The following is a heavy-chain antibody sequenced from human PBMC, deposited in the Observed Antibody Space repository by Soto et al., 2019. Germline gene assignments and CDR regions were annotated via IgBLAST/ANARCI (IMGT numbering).Heavy chain of an antibody. CDR3: ARDVSSSWAFDYYYGMDV. D-gene: IGHD6-13*01. J-gene: IGHJ6*02. V-gene: IGHV4-31*03. Sequence: QVQLQESGPGLVKPSQTLSLTCTVSGGSIRSGGYYWSWIRQHPGMGLEWIGYIYYSGSTYYNPSLKSRVIISVDTSKNQFSLKLSSVTAADTAVYYCARDVSSSWAFDYYYGMDVWGQGTTVTVSS. CDR2: IYYSGST. CDR1: GGSIRSGGYY.